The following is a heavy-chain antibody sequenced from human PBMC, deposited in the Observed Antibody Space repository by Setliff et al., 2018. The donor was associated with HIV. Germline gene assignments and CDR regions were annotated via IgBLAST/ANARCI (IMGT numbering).Heavy chain of an antibody. J-gene: IGHJ5*02. D-gene: IGHD1-26*01. V-gene: IGHV4-4*07. CDR2: IHTSGST. Sequence: PSETLSLTCTVSGGSISSYYWSWIRQPAGKGLEWIGQIHTSGSTNYNPSLESRVIILVDTSKNQFSLKLTSVNAADTGMYYCARLTFGSGRIDPWGQGTLVTVSS. CDR3: ARLTFGSGRIDP. CDR1: GGSISSYY.